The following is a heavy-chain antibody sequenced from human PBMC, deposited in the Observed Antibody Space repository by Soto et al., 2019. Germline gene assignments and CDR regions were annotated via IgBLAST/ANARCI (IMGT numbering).Heavy chain of an antibody. CDR1: GYSFTGHY. V-gene: IGHV1-2*02. CDR2: LKPDNGGT. CDR3: ARDLCPLGSGSPCPTYGMDL. D-gene: IGHD3-10*01. J-gene: IGHJ6*02. Sequence: QVQLVQSGAEVKPPGASVKASCKASGYSFTGHYMHWVRQVSGKRLEFLGWLKPDNGGTYYAPKFQGRVTFTRDTSTTTAYMELSGLHSDDTAVYYCARDLCPLGSGSPCPTYGMDLWGQGTTVAVSS.